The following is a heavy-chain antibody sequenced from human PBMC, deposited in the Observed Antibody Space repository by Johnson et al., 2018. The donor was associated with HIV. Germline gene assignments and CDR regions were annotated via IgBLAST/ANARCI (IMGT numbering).Heavy chain of an antibody. V-gene: IGHV3-66*02. Sequence: VLLVESGGDLVQPGGSLRLSCAASGITVSSNYMTWVRQAPGKGLEWVSVIYSGGSTYYADSMKGRFTPSRDNSKNTLYLQMNSLRAEDTAVYYCARLTWDQNRGWDAFDIWGQGTMVTVSS. CDR2: IYSGGST. D-gene: IGHD1-26*01. J-gene: IGHJ3*02. CDR3: ARLTWDQNRGWDAFDI. CDR1: GITVSSNY.